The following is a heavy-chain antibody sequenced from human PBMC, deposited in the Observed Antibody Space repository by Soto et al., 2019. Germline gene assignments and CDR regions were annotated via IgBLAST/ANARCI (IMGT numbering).Heavy chain of an antibody. V-gene: IGHV2-26*01. CDR1: GVSLSNARMR. CDR2: IFSDDEK. CDR3: ARILKGVPYVDSYYFDY. Sequence: QVTLKESGPVLVKPPETLTLTCTVSGVSLSNARMRVRWMRQPPGKALEWLAHIFSDDEKSYSTSLKSRLTISKDTSKSQVVLTMTNMDPVDTATYYCARILKGVPYVDSYYFDYWGQGTLVTVSS. J-gene: IGHJ4*02. D-gene: IGHD2-2*01.